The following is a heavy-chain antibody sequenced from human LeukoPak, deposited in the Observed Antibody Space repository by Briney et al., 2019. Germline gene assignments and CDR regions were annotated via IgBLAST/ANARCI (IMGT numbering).Heavy chain of an antibody. CDR1: GLTFSSYG. Sequence: PGRPLRLSCAASGLTFSSYGMHWVSQAPGKGLEWVAVISYDNIKKCYVDSVKGRLTISRDNSKNTLYLQMSSLRAEDTAVYYCAKDQQWGDYYDTSDYPAFDYWGQGTLVTVSS. V-gene: IGHV3-30*18. J-gene: IGHJ4*02. D-gene: IGHD3-22*01. CDR2: ISYDNIKK. CDR3: AKDQQWGDYYDTSDYPAFDY.